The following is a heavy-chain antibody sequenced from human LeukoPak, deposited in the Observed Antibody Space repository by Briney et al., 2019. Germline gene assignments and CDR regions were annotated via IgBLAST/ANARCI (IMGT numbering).Heavy chain of an antibody. J-gene: IGHJ4*02. Sequence: PSETLSLTCAVYGGSFSGYYWSWIRQPPGKGREWIGEINHSGSTNYNPSLKSRVTISVDTSKNQFSLKLNSVTAADTAVYYCARGRYSYGPNDYWGQGTLVTVSS. CDR1: GGSFSGYY. CDR3: ARGRYSYGPNDY. CDR2: INHSGST. D-gene: IGHD5-18*01. V-gene: IGHV4-34*01.